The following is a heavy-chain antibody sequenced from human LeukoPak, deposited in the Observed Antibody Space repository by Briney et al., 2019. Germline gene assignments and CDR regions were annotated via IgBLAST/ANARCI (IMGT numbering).Heavy chain of an antibody. D-gene: IGHD4-23*01. CDR1: GFTFSTYA. CDR2: ISGSGTST. V-gene: IGHV3-23*01. Sequence: GGSLRLSCAASGFTFSTYAMSWVRQAPGKGLEWVSSISGSGTSTYYADSVKGRFTISRDNSKNTLYPQMNSLRAEDTAVYYCANYPVGAFDIWGQGSMVTVSS. CDR3: ANYPVGAFDI. J-gene: IGHJ3*02.